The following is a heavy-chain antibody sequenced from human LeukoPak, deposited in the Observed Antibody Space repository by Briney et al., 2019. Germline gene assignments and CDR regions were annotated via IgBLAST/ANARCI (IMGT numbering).Heavy chain of an antibody. J-gene: IGHJ4*02. CDR2: IYYSGST. CDR3: ARRAAMATDY. D-gene: IGHD5-18*01. V-gene: IGHV4-39*01. CDR1: GGSISSSSYY. Sequence: PSETLSLTCTVSGGSISSSSYYWGWIRQPPGKGLEWIGSIYYSGSTYYNPSLKSRVTISVDTPKNQFSLKLSSVTAADTAVYYCARRAAMATDYWGQGTLVTVSS.